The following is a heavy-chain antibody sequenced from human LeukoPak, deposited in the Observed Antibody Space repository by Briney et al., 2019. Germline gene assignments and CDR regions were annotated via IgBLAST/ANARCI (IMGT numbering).Heavy chain of an antibody. CDR3: ASTMVRGVIDY. Sequence: ASVKVSCKASGGTFSSYAISWVRQAPGQGLEWMGWISPNSGGTNYAQKFQGRVTMTRDTSISTAYMELSRLRSDDTAVYYCASTMVRGVIDYWGQGTLVTVSS. CDR2: ISPNSGGT. V-gene: IGHV1-2*02. CDR1: GGTFSSYA. J-gene: IGHJ4*02. D-gene: IGHD3-10*01.